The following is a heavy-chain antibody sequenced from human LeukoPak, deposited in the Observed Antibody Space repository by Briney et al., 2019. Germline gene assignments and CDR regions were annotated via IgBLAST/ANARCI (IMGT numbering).Heavy chain of an antibody. CDR3: ARVGGADGDYLDY. CDR2: IYYSGST. CDR1: GGSISSGGYY. Sequence: SEALSLTCTVSGGSISSGGYYWSWIRQHPGKGLEWIGYIYYSGSTYYNPSLKSRVAISVDKSKNQFSLKLSSVTAADTAVYYCARVGGADGDYLDYWGQGTLVTVSS. V-gene: IGHV4-31*03. D-gene: IGHD4-17*01. J-gene: IGHJ4*02.